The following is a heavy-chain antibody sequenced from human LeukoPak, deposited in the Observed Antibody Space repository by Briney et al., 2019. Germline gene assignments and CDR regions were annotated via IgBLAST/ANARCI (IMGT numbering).Heavy chain of an antibody. V-gene: IGHV4-59*01. CDR1: GGSISSYY. Sequence: NPSETLSLTCTVSGGSISSYYWSWIRQPPGKGLEWIGYIYYSGSTNYNPSLKSRVTISVDTSKNQFSLKLSSVTAADTAVYYCARHSKGPGDAELTYCGGDCYSPFYWYFDLWGRGTLVTVSS. CDR3: ARHSKGPGDAELTYCGGDCYSPFYWYFDL. J-gene: IGHJ2*01. CDR2: IYYSGST. D-gene: IGHD2-21*01.